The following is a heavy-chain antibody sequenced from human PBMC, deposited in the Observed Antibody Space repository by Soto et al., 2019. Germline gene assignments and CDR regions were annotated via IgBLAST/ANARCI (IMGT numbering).Heavy chain of an antibody. CDR2: ISWNSGSI. CDR1: GFTFDDYA. CDR3: AKASRMGLGINWGAFDI. Sequence: GGSLRLSCAASGFTFDDYAMHWVRQAPGKGLEWVSGISWNSGSIGYADSVKGRFTISRDNAKNSLYLQMNSLRAEDTALYYCAKASRMGLGINWGAFDIWGQGTMVTVSS. J-gene: IGHJ3*02. D-gene: IGHD7-27*01. V-gene: IGHV3-9*01.